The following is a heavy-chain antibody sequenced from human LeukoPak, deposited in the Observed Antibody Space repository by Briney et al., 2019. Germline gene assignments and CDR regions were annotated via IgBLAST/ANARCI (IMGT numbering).Heavy chain of an antibody. CDR1: GDSISNHY. D-gene: IGHD4/OR15-4a*01. V-gene: IGHV4-59*11. CDR2: IYYSGST. Sequence: PSETLSLTCTVSGDSISNHYWSWVRQPPGKGLEWIGHIYYSGSTNYNPSLKSRVTISVDTSKNQFSLRLSSVTAADTAVYYCARVAGHEGCYRYNWFDPWGQGTLVTVSS. J-gene: IGHJ5*02. CDR3: ARVAGHEGCYRYNWFDP.